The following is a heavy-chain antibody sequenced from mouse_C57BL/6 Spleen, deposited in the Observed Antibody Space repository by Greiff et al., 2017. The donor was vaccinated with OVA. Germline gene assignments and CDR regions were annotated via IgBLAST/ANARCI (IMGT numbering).Heavy chain of an antibody. Sequence: VQLQQSGAELMKPGASVTLSCTAPGYTFTGSWIEWVKQRPGHGLVWIGEILPGSGSTIYTEKFKGTAPCTAETTSNTADMQLSSRTTEDTAIYDCARGRFGKNWALDYAMDYWGQGTTVTVSS. D-gene: IGHD4-1*01. CDR2: ILPGSGST. CDR1: GYTFTGSW. CDR3: ARGRFGKNWALDYAMDY. J-gene: IGHJ4*01. V-gene: IGHV1-9*01.